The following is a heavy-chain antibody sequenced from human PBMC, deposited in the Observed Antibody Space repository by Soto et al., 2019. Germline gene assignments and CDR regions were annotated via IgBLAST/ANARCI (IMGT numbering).Heavy chain of an antibody. D-gene: IGHD3-3*01. Sequence: GGSLRLSCAASGFTFSSYSMNWVRQAPGKGLEWVSSISSSSSYIYYADSVKGRFTISRDNAKNSLYLQMNSLRAEDTAVYYCARDRPLLAHTDYFDYWGQGTLVTVSS. J-gene: IGHJ4*02. CDR1: GFTFSSYS. CDR2: ISSSSSYI. V-gene: IGHV3-21*01. CDR3: ARDRPLLAHTDYFDY.